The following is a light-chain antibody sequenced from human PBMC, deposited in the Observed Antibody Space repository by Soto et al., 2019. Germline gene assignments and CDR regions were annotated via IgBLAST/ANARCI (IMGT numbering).Light chain of an antibody. V-gene: IGLV2-14*01. CDR2: AVT. Sequence: QAVVTQPASVSGSPGQSIAISCTGTSSDVGGYDQVSWYQQHPGKAPKLMIYAVTNRPSGVSNRFSGSKSGNTASLTISGLQAEDEANYYCSSYTGSGTFFGGGTKLTVL. CDR3: SSYTGSGTF. J-gene: IGLJ2*01. CDR1: SSDVGGYDQ.